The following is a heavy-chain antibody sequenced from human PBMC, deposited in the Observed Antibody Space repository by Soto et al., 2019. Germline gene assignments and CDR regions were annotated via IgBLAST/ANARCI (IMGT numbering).Heavy chain of an antibody. CDR3: AKSPRTYYYDSSGYYPDY. J-gene: IGHJ4*02. D-gene: IGHD3-22*01. Sequence: GGSLRLSCAASGFTFSSYGMHWVRQAPGKGLEWVAVISYDGSNKYYADSVKGRFTISRDNSKNTLYLQMNSLRAEDTAVYYCAKSPRTYYYDSSGYYPDYWGQGTLVTVSS. CDR2: ISYDGSNK. CDR1: GFTFSSYG. V-gene: IGHV3-30*18.